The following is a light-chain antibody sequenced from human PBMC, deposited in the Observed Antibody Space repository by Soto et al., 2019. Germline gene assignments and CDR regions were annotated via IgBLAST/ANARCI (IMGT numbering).Light chain of an antibody. J-gene: IGKJ4*02. Sequence: DIVMTQSPLSLPVTPGEPASISCRSSQSLLHSNGYNYLDWYLQKPGQSPQLLIYLGSNRASGVPDRFSGSGSGTDFTLKISRVEAEDVGVYYCMKALPTPRLTVGGGPKVELK. CDR2: LGS. CDR1: QSLLHSNGYNY. V-gene: IGKV2-28*01. CDR3: MKALPTPRLT.